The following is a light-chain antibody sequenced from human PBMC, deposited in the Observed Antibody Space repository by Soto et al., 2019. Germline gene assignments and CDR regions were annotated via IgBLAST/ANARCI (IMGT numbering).Light chain of an antibody. J-gene: IGKJ4*01. Sequence: EIVLTQSPGTLSLSPGESGTLSCRAGQTLSSSSLAWYQQKPGQAPRLLIYGASNRASGIPVRFSGGGSGTDFTLTISRLEPEDFAVYYCHQYGSSPLTFGGGTKVEI. CDR2: GAS. V-gene: IGKV3-20*01. CDR3: HQYGSSPLT. CDR1: QTLSSSS.